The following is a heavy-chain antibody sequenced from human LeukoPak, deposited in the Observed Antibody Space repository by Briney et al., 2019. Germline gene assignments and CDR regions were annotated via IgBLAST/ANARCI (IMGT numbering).Heavy chain of an antibody. CDR3: ALELVVPAALERLNAFDI. Sequence: GGSLRLSCAAAGFTFSSYAMSWVRQPPGKGLEWVSAVSGRGGSTYYADSVKGRFTISRDNAKNSLYLQMNSLRAEDTAVYYCALELVVPAALERLNAFDIWGHGTMVTVSS. V-gene: IGHV3-23*01. J-gene: IGHJ3*02. D-gene: IGHD2-2*01. CDR2: VSGRGGST. CDR1: GFTFSSYA.